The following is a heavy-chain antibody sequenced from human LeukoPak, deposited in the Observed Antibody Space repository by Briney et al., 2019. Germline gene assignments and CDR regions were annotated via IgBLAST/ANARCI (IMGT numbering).Heavy chain of an antibody. V-gene: IGHV3-7*01. CDR2: MKNDGSEE. CDR1: GFTFSRRW. J-gene: IGHJ4*02. Sequence: GGSLRLSCAASGFTFSRRWMSWVRQAPGKGLEWVACMKNDGSEEYYVDSVKGRFTISRDNARNSLFLQLNSLRAEDTAVYYCAALDTATTTAGYWGQGTLVTVSS. D-gene: IGHD5-18*01. CDR3: AALDTATTTAGY.